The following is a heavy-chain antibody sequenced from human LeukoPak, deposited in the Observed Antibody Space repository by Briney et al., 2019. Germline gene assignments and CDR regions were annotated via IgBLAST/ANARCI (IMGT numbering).Heavy chain of an antibody. V-gene: IGHV3-23*01. D-gene: IGHD5-18*01. Sequence: GGSLRLSCAASGFTFSSYGMSWVRQAPGKGLEWASAISGSGGSTYYADSVKGRFTISRDNSKNTLYLQMNSLRAEDTAVYYCAKGDYGYPAFFDYWGQGTLVTVSS. J-gene: IGHJ4*02. CDR1: GFTFSSYG. CDR2: ISGSGGST. CDR3: AKGDYGYPAFFDY.